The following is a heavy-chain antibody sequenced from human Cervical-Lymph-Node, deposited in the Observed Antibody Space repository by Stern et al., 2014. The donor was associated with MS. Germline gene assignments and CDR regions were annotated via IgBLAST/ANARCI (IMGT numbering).Heavy chain of an antibody. CDR1: GFTFSSYW. J-gene: IGHJ5*02. CDR2: IKEDGSET. V-gene: IGHV3-7*01. Sequence: EVQLVESGGGLVQPGGSLRLSCEASGFTFSSYWMNWVRQAPGKGLEWVGNIKEDGSETYYVDSVKGRFTISSDNAKNSLYLQMNSLRAEDTAVYDCARGSDTWGQGTLVTVSS. CDR3: ARGSDT. D-gene: IGHD2-15*01.